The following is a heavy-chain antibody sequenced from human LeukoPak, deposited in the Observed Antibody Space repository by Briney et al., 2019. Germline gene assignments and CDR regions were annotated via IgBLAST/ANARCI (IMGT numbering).Heavy chain of an antibody. D-gene: IGHD2-2*02. CDR1: GFTVSSNY. Sequence: GGSLRLSCAASGFTVSSNYMSWVRQAPGKGLEWVSVIYSGGSTYYADSVKGRFTISRDNSKNTLYLQMNSLRAEDTAVYYCARVRTIVVVPAAIARWGQGTLVTVSS. CDR2: IYSGGST. V-gene: IGHV3-53*05. J-gene: IGHJ4*02. CDR3: ARVRTIVVVPAAIAR.